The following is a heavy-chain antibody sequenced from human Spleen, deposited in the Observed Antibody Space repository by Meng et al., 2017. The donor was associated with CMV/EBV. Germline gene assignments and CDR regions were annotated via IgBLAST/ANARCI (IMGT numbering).Heavy chain of an antibody. CDR2: ISHGSGST. CDR1: GFTFSGHA. J-gene: IGHJ4*02. CDR3: ARSSGWYKYYFDY. Sequence: GESLKISCAASGFTFSGHAMSWVRQAPGKGLEWVSSISHGSGSTYYADSVKGRFTISRDNSKNTLYLQMNRLRAEDTAVYYCARSSGWYKYYFDYWGQGSLVTVSS. D-gene: IGHD6-19*01. V-gene: IGHV3-23*01.